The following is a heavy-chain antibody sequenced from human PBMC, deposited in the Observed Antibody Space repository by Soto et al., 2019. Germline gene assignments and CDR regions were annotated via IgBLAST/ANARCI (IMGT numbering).Heavy chain of an antibody. CDR2: IIPIFGTA. J-gene: IGHJ6*02. D-gene: IGHD3-9*01. V-gene: IGHV1-69*13. CDR3: ARGNGRYFGLPPAPYGMDV. Sequence: SVKVSCKASGGTFSSYAISWVRQAPGQGTERIGGIIPIFGTANYAQKFQGRVTITADESTSTAYMELSSLRSEDTAVYYCARGNGRYFGLPPAPYGMDVWGQGTTVTVSS. CDR1: GGTFSSYA.